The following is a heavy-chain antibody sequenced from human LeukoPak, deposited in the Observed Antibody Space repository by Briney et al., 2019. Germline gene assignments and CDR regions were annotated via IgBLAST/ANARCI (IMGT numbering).Heavy chain of an antibody. CDR1: GGSFSGYY. CDR3: ARGVFRHPYYYGIDV. V-gene: IGHV4-34*01. J-gene: IGHJ6*02. CDR2: INHSGST. Sequence: PSETLSLTCAVYGGSFSGYYWSWIRQPPGKGLEWIGEINHSGSTNYNPSLKSRVTISVDTSKNQFSLKLNSVTAADTAVYYCARGVFRHPYYYGIDVWGQGTTVTVSS. D-gene: IGHD3-3*01.